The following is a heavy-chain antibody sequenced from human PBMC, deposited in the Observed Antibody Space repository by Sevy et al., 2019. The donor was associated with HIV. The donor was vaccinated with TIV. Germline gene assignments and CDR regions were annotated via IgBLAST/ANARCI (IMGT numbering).Heavy chain of an antibody. J-gene: IGHJ4*02. CDR3: ATTKDYYESSGDPFDY. CDR1: GYTLSQLS. D-gene: IGHD3-22*01. V-gene: IGHV1-24*01. CDR2: FDPEDDET. Sequence: ASVKVSCKVSGYTLSQLSMHWVRLAPGKGLEWMGSFDPEDDETIYAQKFQDRVTMTGDTSTNTAYMELSSLRSEETAVYYCATTKDYYESSGDPFDYWGQGTLVTVSS.